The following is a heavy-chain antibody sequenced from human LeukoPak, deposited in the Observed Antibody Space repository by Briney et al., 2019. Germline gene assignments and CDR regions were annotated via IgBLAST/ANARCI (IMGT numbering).Heavy chain of an antibody. CDR2: ISSSGSIT. J-gene: IGHJ3*02. CDR3: ARPGITAFDI. V-gene: IGHV3-48*01. D-gene: IGHD3-10*01. CDR1: GFTLSSHN. Sequence: GGSLRLSCVASGFTLSSHNINWVRQAPGKGLEWVSHISSSGSITYYGDSVKGRIAISRDNAKNSVSLYMNSLRAEDSAVYYCARPGITAFDIWGQGTMVTVSS.